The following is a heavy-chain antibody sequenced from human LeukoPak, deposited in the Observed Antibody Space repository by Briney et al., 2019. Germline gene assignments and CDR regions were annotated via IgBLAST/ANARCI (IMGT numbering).Heavy chain of an antibody. CDR1: GFTVSSNY. V-gene: IGHV3-53*04. J-gene: IGHJ5*02. Sequence: GGSLRLSCAASGFTVSSNYMSWVRQAPGKGLEWGSVIYSGGSTYYADSVKGRFTISRHNSKNTLYLQMNSLRAEDTAVYYCARDGINDCSGGSCYPTGFDPWGQGTLVTVSS. CDR2: IYSGGST. CDR3: ARDGINDCSGGSCYPTGFDP. D-gene: IGHD2-15*01.